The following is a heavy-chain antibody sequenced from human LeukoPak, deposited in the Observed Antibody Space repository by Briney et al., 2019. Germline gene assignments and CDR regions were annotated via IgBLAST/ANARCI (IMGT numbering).Heavy chain of an antibody. CDR2: ISGSGGST. D-gene: IGHD2-2*01. CDR3: AKDRGDIVVVPAALRP. Sequence: PGGSLRLSCAASGLTFSSYAMSWVRQAPGKGLEWVSAISGSGGSTYYADSVKGRFTISRDNSKNTLYLQMNSLRAEDTAVYYCAKDRGDIVVVPAALRPWGQGTMVTVSS. J-gene: IGHJ3*01. V-gene: IGHV3-23*01. CDR1: GLTFSSYA.